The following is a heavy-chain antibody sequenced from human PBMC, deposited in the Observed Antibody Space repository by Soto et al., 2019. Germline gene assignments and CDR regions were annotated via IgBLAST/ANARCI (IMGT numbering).Heavy chain of an antibody. V-gene: IGHV1-18*01. CDR3: TREGSAPYYYYGMDA. Sequence: QVQLEQSAPEVKKPGASVKVSCKASGYTFTTYGISWVRQAPGQGLEWLGWINTHNGNTNYAQNLQGRVIMTADTSTNTAYMELRSLRSDDTAIYCCTREGSAPYYYYGMDAWGQGTTVTVSS. CDR1: GYTFTTYG. D-gene: IGHD3-10*01. J-gene: IGHJ6*02. CDR2: INTHNGNT.